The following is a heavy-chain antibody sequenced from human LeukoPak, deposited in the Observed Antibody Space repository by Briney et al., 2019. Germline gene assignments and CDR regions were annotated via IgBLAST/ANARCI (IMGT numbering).Heavy chain of an antibody. CDR2: IYYSGST. Sequence: SETLSLTCTVSGGSIRSGGDYWSWIRQHPGRGLEWIGSIYYSGSTNYNPSLESRVTISVDTSKNQFSLRLSSVTAADTAVYYCARIPGDYYDTQGDYWGQGTLVIVSS. CDR1: GGSIRSGGDY. V-gene: IGHV4-31*03. J-gene: IGHJ4*02. D-gene: IGHD3-22*01. CDR3: ARIPGDYYDTQGDY.